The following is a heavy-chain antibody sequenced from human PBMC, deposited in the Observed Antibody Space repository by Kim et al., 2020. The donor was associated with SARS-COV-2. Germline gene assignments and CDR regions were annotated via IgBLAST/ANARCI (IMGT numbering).Heavy chain of an antibody. CDR3: ALESPPRATSIAAGFDY. D-gene: IGHD6-13*01. Sequence: ASVKVSCKASGYTFTSYAMNWVRQAPGQGLEWMGWINTNTGNPTYAQGFTGRFVFSLDTSVSTAYLQISSLKAEDTAVYYCALESPPRATSIAAGFDYWGQGTLVTVSS. CDR2: INTNTGNP. J-gene: IGHJ4*02. CDR1: GYTFTSYA. V-gene: IGHV7-4-1*02.